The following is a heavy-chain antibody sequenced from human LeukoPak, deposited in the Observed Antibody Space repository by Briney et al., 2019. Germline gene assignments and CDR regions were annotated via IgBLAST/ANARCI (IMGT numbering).Heavy chain of an antibody. Sequence: SVKVSCKASGGTFSSYAISWLRQAPGQGLEWMGGIIPIFGTANYAQKFQGRVTITTDESTSTAYMELSSLRSEDTAVYYCARGAMEGGRLMDFDYWGQGTLVTVSS. J-gene: IGHJ4*02. CDR3: ARGAMEGGRLMDFDY. CDR2: IIPIFGTA. CDR1: GGTFSSYA. D-gene: IGHD5-18*01. V-gene: IGHV1-69*05.